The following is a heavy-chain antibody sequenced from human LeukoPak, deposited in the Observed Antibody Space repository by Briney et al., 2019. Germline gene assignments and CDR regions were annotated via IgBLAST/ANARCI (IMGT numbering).Heavy chain of an antibody. V-gene: IGHV3-30*18. CDR3: AKDLGPWYNWNDGALDP. Sequence: GGSLRLSCAASGSTFSSYGMHWVRQAPGKGLEWVAVISYDGSNKYYADSVKGRFTISRDNSKNTLYLQMNSLRAEDTAVYYCAKDLGPWYNWNDGALDPWGQGTLVTVSS. CDR2: ISYDGSNK. D-gene: IGHD1-1*01. J-gene: IGHJ5*02. CDR1: GSTFSSYG.